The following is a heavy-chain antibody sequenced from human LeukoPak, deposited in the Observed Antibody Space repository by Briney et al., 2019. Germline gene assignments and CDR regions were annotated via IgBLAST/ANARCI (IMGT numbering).Heavy chain of an antibody. Sequence: TGGSLRLSCAASGFTFSSYAMSWVRQAPGKGLEWVSAISGSGGSTYYADSVKGRFTISRDNSKNTLYLQMNSLRAEDTAVYYCAKCGDYDFWSGYYWDYWGQGTLVTVSS. J-gene: IGHJ4*02. V-gene: IGHV3-23*01. D-gene: IGHD3-3*01. CDR2: ISGSGGST. CDR1: GFTFSSYA. CDR3: AKCGDYDFWSGYYWDY.